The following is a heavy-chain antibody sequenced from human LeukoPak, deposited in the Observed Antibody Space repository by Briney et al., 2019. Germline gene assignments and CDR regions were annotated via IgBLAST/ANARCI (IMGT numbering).Heavy chain of an antibody. J-gene: IGHJ4*02. V-gene: IGHV3-53*01. D-gene: IGHD6-19*01. Sequence: PGGSLRLSCAASGFTVSSNYMGWVRQPPGKGLEWVSVIYSTGSTYYAASVKGRFTISRDNSKSTLYLQMNSLRGEDTAVYYCARGSSSGFELDYCGQGTLVTVSS. CDR3: ARGSSSGFELDY. CDR1: GFTVSSNY. CDR2: IYSTGST.